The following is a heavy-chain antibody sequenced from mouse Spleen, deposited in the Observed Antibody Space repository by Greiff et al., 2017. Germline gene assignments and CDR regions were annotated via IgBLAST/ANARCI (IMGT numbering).Heavy chain of an antibody. CDR2: ISYDGSN. V-gene: IGHV3-6*01. D-gene: IGHD1-2*01. J-gene: IGHJ4*01. Sequence: DVQLQESGPGLVKPSQSLSLTCSVTGYSITSGYYWNWIRQFPGNKLEWMGYISYDGSNNYNPSLKNRISITRDTSKNQFFLKLNSVTTEDTATYYCARSHYYGYVYAMDYWGQGTSVTVSS. CDR1: GYSITSGYY. CDR3: ARSHYYGYVYAMDY.